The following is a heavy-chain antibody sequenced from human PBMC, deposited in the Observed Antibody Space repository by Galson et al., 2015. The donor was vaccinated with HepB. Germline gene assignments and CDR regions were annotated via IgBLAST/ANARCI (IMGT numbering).Heavy chain of an antibody. D-gene: IGHD2-21*02. CDR1: GGSITTGASY. J-gene: IGHJ5*02. CDR3: ARPSCGGDCSWPIFGGWFDT. CDR2: VYFSGST. V-gene: IGHV4-39*01. Sequence: LTCTVSGGSITTGASYLTWMRQTPGKTLEWIGSVYFSGSTYRNPSLQSRLAISVDRSKKQFSLELTSVTAADTAVYYCARPSCGGDCSWPIFGGWFDTWGQGILVTVSS.